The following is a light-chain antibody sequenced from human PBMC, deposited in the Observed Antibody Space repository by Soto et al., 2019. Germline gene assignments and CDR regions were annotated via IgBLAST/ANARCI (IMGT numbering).Light chain of an antibody. CDR2: GAS. J-gene: IGKJ5*01. V-gene: IGKV3-15*01. CDR1: QSVSSN. Sequence: EIVMTQSPATLSVSPGERATLSCRASQSVSSNLAWYQQKPGQAPSLLIYGASTRATGTPARLSGSGSGTDFTLTISSLEPEDFAVYYCQQRSNWPLSITFGQGTRLEIK. CDR3: QQRSNWPLSIT.